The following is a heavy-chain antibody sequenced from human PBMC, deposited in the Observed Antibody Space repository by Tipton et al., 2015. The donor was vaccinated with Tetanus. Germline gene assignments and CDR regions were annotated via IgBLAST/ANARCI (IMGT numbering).Heavy chain of an antibody. J-gene: IGHJ4*02. Sequence: TLSLTCTVSGGSISSSYYYWGWIRQPPGKGLEWIGSLDYSGNTYYNSSLMSRVTISVDTSKNQFSLKLTSVTAADTAVYYCARDERYGDYAYWGQGALVTVSS. D-gene: IGHD4-17*01. CDR3: ARDERYGDYAY. CDR2: LDYSGNT. CDR1: GGSISSSYYY. V-gene: IGHV4-39*07.